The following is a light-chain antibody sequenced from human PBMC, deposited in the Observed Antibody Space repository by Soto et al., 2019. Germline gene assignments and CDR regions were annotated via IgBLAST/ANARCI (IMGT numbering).Light chain of an antibody. V-gene: IGLV2-18*02. Sequence: QSALTQPASVSGSPGQSITISCTGTSSDIGSFNRVSWYQQPPGTAPKLIIYDVNNRPSGVSDRFSGSKSDNTASLTISGLQAEDEADNHCSSYRSSSTLVFGGGTKLTVL. J-gene: IGLJ3*02. CDR2: DVN. CDR1: SSDIGSFNR. CDR3: SSYRSSSTLV.